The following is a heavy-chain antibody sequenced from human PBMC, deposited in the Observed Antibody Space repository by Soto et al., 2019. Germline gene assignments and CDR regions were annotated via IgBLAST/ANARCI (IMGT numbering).Heavy chain of an antibody. CDR1: GFTFSRYG. Sequence: GGSLRLSCAISGFTFSRYGMQWVRQAPGKGLEWVAVISYDGSNKYYADSVKDRFTISRDNSKSTLYLQMNSLRADDTAVYYCVAGQYFFDYCGQGTLVTVSS. D-gene: IGHD6-19*01. CDR3: VAGQYFFDY. J-gene: IGHJ4*02. V-gene: IGHV3-30*03. CDR2: ISYDGSNK.